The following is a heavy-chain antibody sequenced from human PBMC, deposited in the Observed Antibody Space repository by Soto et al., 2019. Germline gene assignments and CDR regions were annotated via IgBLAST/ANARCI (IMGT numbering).Heavy chain of an antibody. CDR2: MYYTGNK. CDR3: ARRSSSSLGSLFDP. Sequence: PSETLSLTCAVSGGSFSDYYWSWIRHYPGKGLEWIGAMYYTGNKNYNPSLESRVTMSVDTSKNQFSLKLSSVTPTDTAVYYCARRSSSSLGSLFDPWGRGILVTVSS. D-gene: IGHD6-6*01. CDR1: GGSFSDYY. J-gene: IGHJ5*02. V-gene: IGHV4-34*01.